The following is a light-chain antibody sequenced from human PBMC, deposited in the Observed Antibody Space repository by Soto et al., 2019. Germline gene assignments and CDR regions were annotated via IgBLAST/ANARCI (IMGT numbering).Light chain of an antibody. CDR2: GAS. J-gene: IGKJ5*01. V-gene: IGKV3-20*01. CDR1: QSVSSSL. CDR3: QHYGSSVT. Sequence: EIVLTQSPGTLSLSPGERATLSCRASQSVSSSLLAWYQQTPGQAPRLLISGASGRATGIPDRFSGSGSGTDFTLTISRLEPEDFAVFYCQHYGSSVTFAQGTRLEIK.